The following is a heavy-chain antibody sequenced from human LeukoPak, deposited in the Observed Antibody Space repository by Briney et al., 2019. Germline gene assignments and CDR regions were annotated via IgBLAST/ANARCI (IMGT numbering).Heavy chain of an antibody. CDR3: ARDSSGWEYYFDY. CDR1: GYTFTSYD. Sequence: ASVKVSCKASGYTFTSYDINWVRQATGQGLEWMGWMNPNSGNTGYAQKFQGRVTITRNTSISTAYMELSSLRSEDTAVYYCARDSSGWEYYFDYWGQGTLVTVSS. D-gene: IGHD6-19*01. CDR2: MNPNSGNT. J-gene: IGHJ4*02. V-gene: IGHV1-8*03.